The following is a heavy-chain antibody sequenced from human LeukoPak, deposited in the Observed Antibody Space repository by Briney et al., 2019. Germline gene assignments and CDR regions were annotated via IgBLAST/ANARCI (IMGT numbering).Heavy chain of an antibody. CDR2: IRQDGSEK. V-gene: IGHV3-7*03. J-gene: IGHJ4*02. CDR1: GFTFSSYW. D-gene: IGHD3-10*01. Sequence: PGGSLRLSCAASGFTFSSYWMTWVRQALGKGPEWVANIRQDGSEKYYVDSVRGRFTISRDNAKNSLYLQMNSLRAEDTAVYYCATDHRGVFDRWGQGTLVTVSS. CDR3: ATDHRGVFDR.